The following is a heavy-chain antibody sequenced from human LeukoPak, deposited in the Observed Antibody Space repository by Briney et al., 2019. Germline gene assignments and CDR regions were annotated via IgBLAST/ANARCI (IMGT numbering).Heavy chain of an antibody. CDR1: GFTVSSNY. CDR3: ARHGPGARGYGPGWFDP. Sequence: GGSLRLSCAASGFTVSSNYMSWVRQAPGKGLEWVSVIYSGGSTYYADSVKGRFTISRDNSKNTLYLQMNSLRAEDTAVYYCARHGPGARGYGPGWFDPWGQGTLVTVSS. V-gene: IGHV3-66*04. CDR2: IYSGGST. D-gene: IGHD5-18*01. J-gene: IGHJ5*02.